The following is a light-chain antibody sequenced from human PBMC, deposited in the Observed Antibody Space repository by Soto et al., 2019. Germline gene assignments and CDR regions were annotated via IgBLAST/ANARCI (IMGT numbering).Light chain of an antibody. CDR2: AAS. CDR3: QQTYNPPRT. CDR1: ETIASY. V-gene: IGKV1-39*01. J-gene: IGKJ1*01. Sequence: DSQMTQSPSSLSASVGDRVTITCRASETIASYLNWYQQRPGKAPKLLIYAASSLHSGVPSRFGGSGSGTDFTLTITSLQPEAFATYYCQQTYNPPRTCGQGTRL.